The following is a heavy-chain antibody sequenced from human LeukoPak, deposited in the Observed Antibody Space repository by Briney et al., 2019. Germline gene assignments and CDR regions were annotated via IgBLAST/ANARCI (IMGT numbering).Heavy chain of an antibody. CDR1: RFNFDDYG. D-gene: IGHD1-1*01. CDR3: ARGATGTTFDF. CDR2: INWNGGST. Sequence: GGSLRLSCAASRFNFDDYGMSWVRQAPRKGLDWVSGINWNGGSTGYADSVKGRFTISRDNAKNSLYLQMNSLRAEDTALYYCARGATGTTFDFWGQGTLVTVSS. J-gene: IGHJ4*02. V-gene: IGHV3-20*04.